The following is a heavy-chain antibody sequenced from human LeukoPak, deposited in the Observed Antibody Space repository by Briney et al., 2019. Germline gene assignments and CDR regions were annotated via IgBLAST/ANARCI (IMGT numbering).Heavy chain of an antibody. CDR1: GFTFNNHW. CDR2: IKQDGSEK. V-gene: IGHV3-7*01. CDR3: AREGQWLVRYFDL. Sequence: GGSLRLSCAASGFTFNNHWMSWVRQAPGKGLEWVANIKQDGSEKNYVDSVKGRFTISRDNAKNSWFLQMNSLRLEDTAVYYCAREGQWLVRYFDLWGRGTLVTVSS. J-gene: IGHJ2*01. D-gene: IGHD6-19*01.